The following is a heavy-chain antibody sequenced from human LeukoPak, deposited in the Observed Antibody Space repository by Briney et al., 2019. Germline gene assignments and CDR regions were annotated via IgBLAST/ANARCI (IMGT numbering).Heavy chain of an antibody. CDR2: IYTSGST. CDR1: GGSISSYY. Sequence: PSETLSLTCTVSGGSISSYYWSWIRQPAGKGLEWIGRIYTSGSTNYNPSLKSRVTMSVDTSKNQFSLKLSPVTAADTAVYYCARVTRYYDYVWGSYRYYFDYWGRGTLVTVSS. D-gene: IGHD3-16*02. CDR3: ARVTRYYDYVWGSYRYYFDY. V-gene: IGHV4-4*07. J-gene: IGHJ4*02.